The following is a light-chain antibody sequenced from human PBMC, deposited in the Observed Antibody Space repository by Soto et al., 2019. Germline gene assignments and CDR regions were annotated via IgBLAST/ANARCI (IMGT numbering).Light chain of an antibody. CDR2: DAS. CDR3: QQYETFSGT. V-gene: IGKV1-5*01. J-gene: IGKJ1*01. CDR1: QSVSGW. Sequence: DIRMTQSPSTLSASVGYTVTVTCRASQSVSGWLAWYQQKPGEAPKLLLYDASALPRGVPARFSGSGSGTKFTPTIASLQPDDFATYYCQQYETFSGTFGPGTKVDI.